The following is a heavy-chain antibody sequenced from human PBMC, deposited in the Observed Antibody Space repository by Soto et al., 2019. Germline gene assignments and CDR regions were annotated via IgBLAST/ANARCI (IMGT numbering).Heavy chain of an antibody. CDR2: ISGSGIST. Sequence: EAQLSESRGGLVQPGGSLRLSCAASGFTFSTYPMSWVRQAPGKGLEWVSGISGSGISTYYADSVKGRFTISRDNSKNTVFLQMNSLRAEDTAVYYCAKPPVITASYYYYDMDVWGQGTTVTVSS. CDR1: GFTFSTYP. CDR3: AKPPVITASYYYYDMDV. V-gene: IGHV3-23*01. D-gene: IGHD4-4*01. J-gene: IGHJ6*02.